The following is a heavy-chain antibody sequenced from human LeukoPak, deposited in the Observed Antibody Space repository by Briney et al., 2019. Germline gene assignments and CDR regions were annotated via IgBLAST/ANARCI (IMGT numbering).Heavy chain of an antibody. CDR1: GYSFTSYW. Sequence: GESLKISCKGSGYSFTSYWIGWVRQMPGKGLEWMGIIYPGDSDTRYSPSLQGQVTISADKSISTAYLQWSSLTASDTAMYYCARVVAAAGTRWFDPWGQGTLVTVSS. J-gene: IGHJ5*02. V-gene: IGHV5-51*01. CDR2: IYPGDSDT. D-gene: IGHD6-13*01. CDR3: ARVVAAAGTRWFDP.